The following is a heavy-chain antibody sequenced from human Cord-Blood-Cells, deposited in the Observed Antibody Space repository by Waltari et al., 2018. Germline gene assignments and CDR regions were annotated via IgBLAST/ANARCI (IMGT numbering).Heavy chain of an antibody. D-gene: IGHD3-10*01. CDR1: GFTFSSYW. CDR2: IKQDGREK. V-gene: IGHV3-7*01. J-gene: IGHJ4*02. CDR3: ARVGPLWFGELLDYGDD. Sequence: EVQLVESGGGLVQPGGSLRLSCAASGFTFSSYWMSWVRQDPGKGLEWVGNIKQDGREKYCGDQEKGQFTISRDSAKNSLYRQMNSLRAEDTVVYYCARVGPLWFGELLDYGDDWGQGTLVTVSS.